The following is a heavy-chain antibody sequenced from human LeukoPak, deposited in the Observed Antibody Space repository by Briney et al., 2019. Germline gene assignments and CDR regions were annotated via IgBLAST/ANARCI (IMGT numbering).Heavy chain of an antibody. Sequence: SQTLSLTCTLSGGSITSGDYYCSWIRQPPGKGLEWIGYIYYSGSTYYNPSLKSRVTISVDTSKNQFSLKLSSVTAADTAVYFCARETRNGGFDYWGQGTLVTVSS. J-gene: IGHJ4*02. V-gene: IGHV4-30-4*08. CDR3: ARETRNGGFDY. CDR1: GGSITSGDYY. D-gene: IGHD3-10*01. CDR2: IYYSGST.